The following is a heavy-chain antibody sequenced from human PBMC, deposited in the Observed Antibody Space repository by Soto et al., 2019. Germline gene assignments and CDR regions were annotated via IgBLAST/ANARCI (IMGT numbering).Heavy chain of an antibody. J-gene: IGHJ4*02. V-gene: IGHV3-23*01. CDR1: GFTFRDYA. Sequence: EVQLLESGGGLVQPGGSLRLSCKVSGFTFRDYAMSWVRQAPGKGLEWVSDISGSGGDARYADSVKGRFTISRDNSRDTLFLQLNSLRVDDTGGYYCGKERRGSGWSVCNFWGQGTLVTVSS. D-gene: IGHD6-19*01. CDR2: ISGSGGDA. CDR3: GKERRGSGWSVCNF.